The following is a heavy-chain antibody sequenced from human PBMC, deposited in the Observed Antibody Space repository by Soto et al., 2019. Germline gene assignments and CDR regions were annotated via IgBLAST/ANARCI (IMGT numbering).Heavy chain of an antibody. CDR3: ARVSPTRFNYYDSSGPFDY. Sequence: ASVKVSCKAAGYTFTSYSMHWVREAPGQRLEWMGWINAGNGNTKYSQKFQGRVTITRDTSASTAYMELSSLGSEDTAVYYCARVSPTRFNYYDSSGPFDYWGQGTLVTVSS. D-gene: IGHD3-22*01. V-gene: IGHV1-3*01. CDR1: GYTFTSYS. CDR2: INAGNGNT. J-gene: IGHJ4*02.